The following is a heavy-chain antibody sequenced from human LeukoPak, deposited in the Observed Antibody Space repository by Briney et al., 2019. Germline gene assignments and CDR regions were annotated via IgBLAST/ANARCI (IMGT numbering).Heavy chain of an antibody. J-gene: IGHJ3*02. CDR2: ISAYNGNT. CDR3: ARPTRYCSSTSCLSAFDI. Sequence: GASVKVSCKASGYTFTSYGISWVRQAPGQGLEWMGWISAYNGNTNYAQKLQGRVTMTTDTSTSTAYMELRSLRSDDTAVYYCARPTRYCSSTSCLSAFDIWGQGTMVTVSS. V-gene: IGHV1-18*01. D-gene: IGHD2-2*01. CDR1: GYTFTSYG.